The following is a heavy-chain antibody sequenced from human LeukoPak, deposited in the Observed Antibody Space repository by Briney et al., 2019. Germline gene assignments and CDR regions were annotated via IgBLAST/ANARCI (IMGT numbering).Heavy chain of an antibody. D-gene: IGHD6-6*01. V-gene: IGHV4-31*02. CDR3: ARGSSFLKFDY. J-gene: IGHJ4*02. CDR2: IYYSGST. Sequence: KPGGSLRLSCAASGFTFSSYAMSWIRQHPGKGLEWIGYIYYSGSTYYNPSLKSRVTISVDTSKNQFSLKLSSVTAADTAVYYCARGSSFLKFDYWGQGTLVTVSS. CDR1: GFTFSSYA.